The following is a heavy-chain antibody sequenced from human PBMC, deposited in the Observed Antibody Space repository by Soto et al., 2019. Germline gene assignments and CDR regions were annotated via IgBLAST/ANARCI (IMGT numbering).Heavy chain of an antibody. V-gene: IGHV5-51*01. CDR3: ARPIVGATLSPGAFDI. CDR2: IYPGDSDT. CDR1: GYSFTSYW. D-gene: IGHD1-26*01. J-gene: IGHJ3*02. Sequence: GESLKISCQGSGYSFTSYWIGWVRQMPGKGLEWMGIIYPGDSDTRYSPSFQGQVTISADKSISTAYLQWSSLKASDTAMYYCARPIVGATLSPGAFDIWGQGTMVTVSS.